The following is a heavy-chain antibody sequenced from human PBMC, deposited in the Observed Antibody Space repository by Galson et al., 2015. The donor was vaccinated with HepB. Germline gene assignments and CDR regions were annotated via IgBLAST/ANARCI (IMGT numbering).Heavy chain of an antibody. CDR1: GYTFTSFD. CDR3: ARELTYSSTWRSYYYYYMDV. D-gene: IGHD6-13*01. CDR2: MNPNSGNT. J-gene: IGHJ6*03. Sequence: SVKVSCKASGYTFTSFDINWVRQATGQGLEWMGWMNPNSGNTGYAQKFQGRVTMTRNTSISTAYMELSSLRSEDTAVYYCARELTYSSTWRSYYYYYMDVWGKGTTVTVSS. V-gene: IGHV1-8*01.